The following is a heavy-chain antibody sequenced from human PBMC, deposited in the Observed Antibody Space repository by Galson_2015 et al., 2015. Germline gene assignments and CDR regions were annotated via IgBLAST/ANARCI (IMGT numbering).Heavy chain of an antibody. CDR3: TTVSLYFGEFRHGFDY. Sequence: SLRLSCAASGFTFNKAWMSWVRQAPGKGLEWVGRIKSKTDGGTTDYAAPVKGRFTISRVDSKNTLYLQMDSLKSEDTAVYYCTTVSLYFGEFRHGFDYWGQGTLVTVSS. D-gene: IGHD3-10*01. CDR1: GFTFNKAW. V-gene: IGHV3-15*01. J-gene: IGHJ4*02. CDR2: IKSKTDGGTT.